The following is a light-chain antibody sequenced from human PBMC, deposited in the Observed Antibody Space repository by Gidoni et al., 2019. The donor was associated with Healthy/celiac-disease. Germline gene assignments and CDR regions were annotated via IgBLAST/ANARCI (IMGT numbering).Light chain of an antibody. CDR2: AAS. CDR3: QKYNSAPRIT. J-gene: IGKJ4*01. CDR1: QGISNY. Sequence: DLQMTQSPSSLSASVGDRVTITCRASQGISNYLAWYQQKPGKVPKLLIYAASTLQSGVPSRFSGSGSGTYFTLTISSLQPEDVATYYCQKYNSAPRITFGGGTKVEIK. V-gene: IGKV1-27*01.